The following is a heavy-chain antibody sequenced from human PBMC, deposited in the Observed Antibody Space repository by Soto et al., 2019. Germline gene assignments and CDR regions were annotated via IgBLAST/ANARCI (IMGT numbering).Heavy chain of an antibody. CDR3: ARAHGSGWGAFDI. CDR2: IYHSGST. J-gene: IGHJ3*02. V-gene: IGHV4-30-2*01. Sequence: QLQLQESGSGLVKPSQTLSLTCAVSGGSISSGGYSWSWIRQPPGKGLEWIGCIYHSGSTYYNPSLKSRVTISVDRSKNQFSLKLSSVTAADTAVYYCARAHGSGWGAFDIWGQGTMVTVSS. CDR1: GGSISSGGYS. D-gene: IGHD3-10*01.